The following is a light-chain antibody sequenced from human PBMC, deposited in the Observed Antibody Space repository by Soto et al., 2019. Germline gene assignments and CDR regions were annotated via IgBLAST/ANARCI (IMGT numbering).Light chain of an antibody. Sequence: DIQMTQSPSSLSASIGDRVTITCRASQGSGNDLGWYQQKPGKAPKRLIYAASSLQSGVPSRFSGSGSGTEFPLTISSLQPEDFAPYYCLQHKSYPRTFGQGTKVEI. V-gene: IGKV1-17*01. CDR1: QGSGND. CDR2: AAS. CDR3: LQHKSYPRT. J-gene: IGKJ1*01.